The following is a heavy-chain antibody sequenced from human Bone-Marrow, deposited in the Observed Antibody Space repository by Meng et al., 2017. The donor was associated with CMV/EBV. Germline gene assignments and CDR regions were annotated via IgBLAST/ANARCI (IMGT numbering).Heavy chain of an antibody. CDR2: INSDGSST. Sequence: GGSLRLSCAASGFTFSSYWMHWVRQAPGKGLVWVSRINSDGSSTSYADSVKGRFTISRDNSKNTLYLQMNSLRAEDTAVYYCAKEDGVDTAMVIAYYYGMDVWGQGTTVTVSS. V-gene: IGHV3-74*01. CDR3: AKEDGVDTAMVIAYYYGMDV. CDR1: GFTFSSYW. J-gene: IGHJ6*02. D-gene: IGHD5-18*01.